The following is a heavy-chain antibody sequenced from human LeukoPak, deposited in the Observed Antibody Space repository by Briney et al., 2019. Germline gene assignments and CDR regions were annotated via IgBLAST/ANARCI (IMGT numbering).Heavy chain of an antibody. J-gene: IGHJ4*02. CDR3: VREGYYGSAALYS. CDR2: IKTDGSST. CDR1: GSTFSSYW. V-gene: IGHV3-74*01. Sequence: GGSWGFSWAASGSTFSSYWRHWVRKAPGKGLVCVSRIKTDGSSTTYADSVKGRFTISRDNAKNTLYLQMNSLRAEDTAVYYCVREGYYGSAALYSWGQGTLVTVSS. D-gene: IGHD3-10*01.